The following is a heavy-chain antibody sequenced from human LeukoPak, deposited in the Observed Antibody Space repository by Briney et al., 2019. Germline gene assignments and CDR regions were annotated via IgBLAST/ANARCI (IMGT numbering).Heavy chain of an antibody. CDR3: AKGACSGGSCYPEDYFDY. J-gene: IGHJ4*02. Sequence: PGGSLRLSCAASGFTFSSYSMNWVRQAPGKGLEWVSAISGSGGSTYYADSVKGRFTISRDNSQNTLYLQMNSLRAEDTAVYYCAKGACSGGSCYPEDYFDYWGQGTLVTVSS. D-gene: IGHD2-15*01. CDR1: GFTFSSYS. V-gene: IGHV3-23*01. CDR2: ISGSGGST.